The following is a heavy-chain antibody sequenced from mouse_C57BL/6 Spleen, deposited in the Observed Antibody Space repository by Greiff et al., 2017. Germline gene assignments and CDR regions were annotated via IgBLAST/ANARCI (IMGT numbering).Heavy chain of an antibody. Sequence: VQRVESGPELVKPGASVKISCKASGYAFSSSWMNWVKQRPGKGLEWIGRIYPGDGDTNYNGKFKGKATLTADKSSSTAYMQLSSLTSEDSAVYFCARGDYYGSSYYFDYWGQGTTLTVSS. D-gene: IGHD1-1*01. J-gene: IGHJ2*01. CDR1: GYAFSSSW. CDR3: ARGDYYGSSYYFDY. CDR2: IYPGDGDT. V-gene: IGHV1-82*01.